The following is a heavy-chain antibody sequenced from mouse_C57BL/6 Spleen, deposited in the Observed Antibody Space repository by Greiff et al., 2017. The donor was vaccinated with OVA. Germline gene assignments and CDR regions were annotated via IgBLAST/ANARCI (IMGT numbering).Heavy chain of an antibody. V-gene: IGHV1-72*01. CDR3: ARERHQSTSGNYDYAMDY. J-gene: IGHJ4*01. Sequence: QVQLKQPGAELVKPGASVKLSCKASGYTFTSYWMHWVKQRPGRGLEWIGRIDPNSGGTKYNEKFKSKATLTVDKPSSTAYMQLSSLTSEDSAVYYCARERHQSTSGNYDYAMDYWGQGTSVTVSS. CDR1: GYTFTSYW. D-gene: IGHD2-1*01. CDR2: IDPNSGGT.